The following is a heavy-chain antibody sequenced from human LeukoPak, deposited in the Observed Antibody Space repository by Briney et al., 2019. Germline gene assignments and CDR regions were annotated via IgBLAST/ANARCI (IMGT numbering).Heavy chain of an antibody. V-gene: IGHV3-11*04. CDR3: ARVGATTYNWFDP. D-gene: IGHD1-26*01. J-gene: IGHJ5*02. CDR2: ISSDGSTI. CDR1: GFTFSHFY. Sequence: GGSLRLSCAASGFTFSHFYMSWIRQAPGKGLEWVSYISSDGSTIYNADSVKGRFTISRDNAKSSLYLQMNSLRAEDTAIYYCARVGATTYNWFDPWGQGTLVTVSS.